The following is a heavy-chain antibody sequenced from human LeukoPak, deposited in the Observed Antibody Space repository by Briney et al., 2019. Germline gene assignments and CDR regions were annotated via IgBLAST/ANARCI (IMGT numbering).Heavy chain of an antibody. D-gene: IGHD3-10*01. Sequence: SETLSLTCTASGGSISSYYWSWIRQPPGKGLEWIGYIYYSGSTNYNPSLKSRVTISVDTSKNQFSLKLSSVTAADTAVYYCARDQDGSGTNDYWGQGTLVTVSS. CDR2: IYYSGST. CDR1: GGSISSYY. CDR3: ARDQDGSGTNDY. J-gene: IGHJ4*02. V-gene: IGHV4-59*01.